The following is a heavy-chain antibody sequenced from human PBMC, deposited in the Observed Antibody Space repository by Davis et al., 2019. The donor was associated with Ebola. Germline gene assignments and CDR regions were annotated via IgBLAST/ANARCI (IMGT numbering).Heavy chain of an antibody. J-gene: IGHJ6*02. D-gene: IGHD4-17*01. CDR1: GGSFSGYY. V-gene: IGHV4-34*01. CDR2: INHSGST. CDR3: ARQNGDSRFYYYYGMDV. Sequence: MPSETLSLTCAVYGGSFSGYYWSWIRQPPGKGLEWIGEINHSGSTNYNPSLKSRVTISVNTSKNQFSLKLSSVTAADTAVYYCARQNGDSRFYYYYGMDVWGRGTTVTVSS.